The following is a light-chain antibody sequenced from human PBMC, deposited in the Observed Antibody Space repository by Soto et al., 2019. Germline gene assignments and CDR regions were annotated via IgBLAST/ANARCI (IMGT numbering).Light chain of an antibody. Sequence: EIVLTQSPGTLSVSPGERATLSCRASQSVSSSYLVWYQQKPGQAPRLLVYGASSRATGIPDRFSGSGSGTEFTLTISRLEPEDLAVYVCQVYGSSSKTFGQGTKVDIK. CDR3: QVYGSSSKT. V-gene: IGKV3-20*01. CDR2: GAS. J-gene: IGKJ1*01. CDR1: QSVSSSY.